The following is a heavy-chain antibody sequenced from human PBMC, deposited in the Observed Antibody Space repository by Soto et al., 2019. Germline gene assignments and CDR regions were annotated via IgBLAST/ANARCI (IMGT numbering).Heavy chain of an antibody. V-gene: IGHV3-30-3*01. Sequence: ESGGGVVQPGRSLRLSCAASGFTFSSYAMHWVRQAPGKGLEWVAVISYDGSNKYYADSAKGRFTISRDNSKNTLFLQMNSLRAEDTAVYYCARPLWRDDYNWGYFDLWGRGTLVTVSS. D-gene: IGHD4-4*01. J-gene: IGHJ2*01. CDR1: GFTFSSYA. CDR3: ARPLWRDDYNWGYFDL. CDR2: ISYDGSNK.